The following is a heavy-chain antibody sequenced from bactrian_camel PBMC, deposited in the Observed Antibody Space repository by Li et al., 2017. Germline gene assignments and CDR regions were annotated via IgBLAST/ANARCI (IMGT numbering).Heavy chain of an antibody. CDR2: IDSDGVT. D-gene: IGHD3*01. Sequence: QVQLVESGGGSVQAGGSLKLSCEASGYTSSSFCMGWFRQAPGKEREGVAVIDSDGVTSYAESVKGRFAISKANAKDTLYLQMNNLEPEDTAVYYCAADSPTARADVRTLYAMYLGQGTQVTVS. CDR1: GYTSSSFC. CDR3: AADSPTARADVRTLYAMY. J-gene: IGHJ4*01. V-gene: IGHV3S26*01.